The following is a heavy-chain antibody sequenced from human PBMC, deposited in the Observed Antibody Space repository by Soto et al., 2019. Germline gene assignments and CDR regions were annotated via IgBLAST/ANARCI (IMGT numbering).Heavy chain of an antibody. CDR1: VYNFAGYW. D-gene: IGHD5-12*01. CDR3: AKDKWLRFRGSTCWFDP. Sequence: WEARKISCKCSVYNFAGYWIAWFRQMPGEGLELMGIIYPSDSDTRYRPSFQGQVTISADNSKNTLYLQMNSLRAEDTAVYYCAKDKWLRFRGSTCWFDPWGQGTLVTVSS. CDR2: IYPSDSDT. J-gene: IGHJ5*02. V-gene: IGHV5-51*01.